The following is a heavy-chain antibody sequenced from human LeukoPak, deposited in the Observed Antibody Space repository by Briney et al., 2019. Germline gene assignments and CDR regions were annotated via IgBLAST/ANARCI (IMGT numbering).Heavy chain of an antibody. D-gene: IGHD3-22*01. CDR3: ARYYYDSSGYDY. Sequence: ASVKVSCKASGYTFTSYDINWVRQATGQGLEWMGWMNPNRGNTGYAQKFQGRVTMTRNTSISTAYMELSSLRSEDTAVYYCARYYYDSSGYDYWGQGTLVTVSS. V-gene: IGHV1-8*01. CDR2: MNPNRGNT. J-gene: IGHJ4*02. CDR1: GYTFTSYD.